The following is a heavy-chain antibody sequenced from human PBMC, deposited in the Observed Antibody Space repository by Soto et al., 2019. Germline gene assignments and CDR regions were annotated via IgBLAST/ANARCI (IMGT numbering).Heavy chain of an antibody. CDR3: ARGVGGDPDY. D-gene: IGHD4-17*01. V-gene: IGHV3-30-3*01. J-gene: IGHJ4*02. Sequence: QVQLVESGGGVVQPGRSLRLSCAASGFTFSSYAMHWVRQAPGKGLEWVAVISYDGSNKYYADSVKGRFTISRDNSKNTLYLQMNSLRAEDTAAYYCARGVGGDPDYWGQGTLVTVSS. CDR2: ISYDGSNK. CDR1: GFTFSSYA.